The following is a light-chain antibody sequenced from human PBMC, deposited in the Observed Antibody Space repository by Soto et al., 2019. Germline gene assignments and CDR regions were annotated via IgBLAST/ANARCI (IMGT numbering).Light chain of an antibody. Sequence: EIVMTQSPATLSVSPGDRATLSCRASQSVSSNLAWYQQKPGQAPRLLIYGASTRATGIPARFSGSGSGTEFTLTISSLQSEDFAVYYCQQYNNSPPWTFGQGTKVEIK. J-gene: IGKJ1*01. V-gene: IGKV3-15*01. CDR2: GAS. CDR1: QSVSSN. CDR3: QQYNNSPPWT.